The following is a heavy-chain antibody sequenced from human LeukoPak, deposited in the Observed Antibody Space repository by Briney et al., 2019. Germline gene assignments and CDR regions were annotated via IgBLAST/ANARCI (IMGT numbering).Heavy chain of an antibody. J-gene: IGHJ4*02. V-gene: IGHV3-7*03. CDR1: GFTFNNYW. CDR2: IKEDGSEK. D-gene: IGHD6-19*01. CDR3: ARTTWGYSSGCLPFDY. Sequence: GGSLRLSCAASGFTFNNYWMTWVRQAPGKGREWVANIKEDGSEKHYVDAVKGRSTISRDNAKNSLTLKMNSLRAEDTALYYCARTTWGYSSGCLPFDYGGQGPLVTVSS.